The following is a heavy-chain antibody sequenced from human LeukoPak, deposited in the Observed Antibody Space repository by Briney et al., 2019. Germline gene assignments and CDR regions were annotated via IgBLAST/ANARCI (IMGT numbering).Heavy chain of an antibody. CDR2: IKQDGSGK. J-gene: IGHJ4*02. CDR1: GFTFSSYW. V-gene: IGHV3-7*01. CDR3: AREPLRYCSSCEGYFDY. Sequence: GGSLRLSCAASGFTFSSYWMSWVRQAPGKGLEWVANIKQDGSGKYYVDSVKGRFTISRDNAKNSLYLQMNSLRAEDTAVYYCAREPLRYCSSCEGYFDYWGQGTLVTVSS. D-gene: IGHD2-2*01.